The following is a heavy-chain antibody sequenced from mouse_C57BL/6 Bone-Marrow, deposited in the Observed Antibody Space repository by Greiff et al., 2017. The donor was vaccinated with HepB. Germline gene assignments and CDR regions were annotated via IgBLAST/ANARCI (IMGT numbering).Heavy chain of an antibody. CDR3: ARERGYGSSSFAY. CDR2: IDPSDSYT. CDR1: GYTFTSYW. V-gene: IGHV1-50*01. Sequence: VQRQQSGAELVKPGASVKLSCKASGYTFTSYWMQWVKQRPGQGLEWIGEIDPSDSYTNYNQKFKGKATLTVDTSSSTAYMQLSSLTSEDSAVYYCARERGYGSSSFAYWGQGTLVTVSA. D-gene: IGHD1-1*01. J-gene: IGHJ3*01.